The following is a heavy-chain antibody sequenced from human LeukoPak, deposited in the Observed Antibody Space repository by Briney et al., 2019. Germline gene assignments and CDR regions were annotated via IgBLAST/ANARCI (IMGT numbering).Heavy chain of an antibody. V-gene: IGHV4-59*02. CDR2: IYYSGST. CDR1: GGSVSSYY. D-gene: IGHD3-10*01. J-gene: IGHJ5*02. CDR3: ARGPPGGRFDP. Sequence: PSETLSLTCTVSGGSVSSYYWSWIRQPPGKGLEWIGYIYYSGSTNYNPSLKSRVTISVDTSKNQFSLKVTSVTAADTAVYYCARGPPGGRFDPWGQGTLVTVSS.